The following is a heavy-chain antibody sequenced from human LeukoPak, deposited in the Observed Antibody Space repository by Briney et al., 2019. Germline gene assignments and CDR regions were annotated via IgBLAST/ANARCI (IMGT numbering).Heavy chain of an antibody. V-gene: IGHV4-59*01. CDR1: GGSISSYY. Sequence: LETLSLTCTVSGGSISSYYWSWIRQPPGKGLEWIGYIYYSGSTNYNPSLKSRVTISVDTSKNQFSLKLSSVTAADTAVYYCARVSRALYYDSSGYYPRTYFDYWGQGTLVTVSS. J-gene: IGHJ4*02. D-gene: IGHD3-22*01. CDR2: IYYSGST. CDR3: ARVSRALYYDSSGYYPRTYFDY.